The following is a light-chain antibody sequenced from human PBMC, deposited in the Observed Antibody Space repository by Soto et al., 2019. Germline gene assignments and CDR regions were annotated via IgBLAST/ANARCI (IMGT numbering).Light chain of an antibody. Sequence: VLTSNHGTIALYPKEVDTLSCRISQSDISRSLAWYQQKPGQDPRILIYAAPNRAPGIQASFSCSEAGTEYTGIITRQYPGNVAAYYGKQYGISGTCGQGTKVDIK. CDR3: KQYGISGT. J-gene: IGKJ1*01. CDR2: AAP. CDR1: QSDISRS. V-gene: IGKV3-20*01.